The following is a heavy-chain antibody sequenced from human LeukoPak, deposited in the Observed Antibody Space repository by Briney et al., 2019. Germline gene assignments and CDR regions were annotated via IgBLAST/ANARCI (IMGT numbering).Heavy chain of an antibody. CDR1: GGSISSSSYY. CDR3: ARHRIPAALASAFDY. J-gene: IGHJ4*02. V-gene: IGHV4-39*01. Sequence: PSETLSLTCSVSGGSISSSSYYWDWLRQPPGTGLGCIEAIYYSGNTNYNPSLKSRVTISVDTSKNQFSLKLSSVTAADTAVYYCARHRIPAALASAFDYLGQGTLVTVSS. D-gene: IGHD2-2*01. CDR2: IYYSGNT.